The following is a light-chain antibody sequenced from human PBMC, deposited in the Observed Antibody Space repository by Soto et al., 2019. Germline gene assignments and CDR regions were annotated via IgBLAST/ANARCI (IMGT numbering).Light chain of an antibody. V-gene: IGKV1-33*01. J-gene: IGKJ5*01. CDR2: AAS. CDR3: QQYGSLPIT. Sequence: DIQMTQSPSSLSGSVGDRVTITCQASQDIGNSVNWYQQKPGKAPKLLLSAASNLETGDPLRFSGSGSGTDFAFIISSLQPEDVATYFCQQYGSLPITFGQGTRLEN. CDR1: QDIGNS.